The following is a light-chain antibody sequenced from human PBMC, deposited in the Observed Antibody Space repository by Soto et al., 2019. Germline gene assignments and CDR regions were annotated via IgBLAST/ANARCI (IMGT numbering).Light chain of an antibody. Sequence: EIVLTQSPGTLSLSPGERVTLSCRASQSVSSSYVAWYQHRPGLAPRLLIHDAYNRATGIPPRFSGSGSGTDFTLTISSLEPEDSAVYYCQQRHMWPITFGQGTRLEIK. CDR3: QQRHMWPIT. CDR1: QSVSSSY. J-gene: IGKJ5*01. CDR2: DAY. V-gene: IGKV3D-20*02.